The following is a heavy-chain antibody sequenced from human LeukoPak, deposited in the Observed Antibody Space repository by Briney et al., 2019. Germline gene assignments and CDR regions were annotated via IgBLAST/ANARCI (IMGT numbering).Heavy chain of an antibody. J-gene: IGHJ4*02. D-gene: IGHD3-10*01. CDR1: GFTFSSYA. CDR2: ISGSGGST. Sequence: GGSLRLSCAASGFTFSSYAMSWVRQAPGKGLEWVSAISGSGGSTYYADSVKGRFTISRDNSKNTLYLEVISLTAEDTAVYYCAKDDAWLRFGEWSQGTLVTVSS. CDR3: AKDDAWLRFGE. V-gene: IGHV3-23*01.